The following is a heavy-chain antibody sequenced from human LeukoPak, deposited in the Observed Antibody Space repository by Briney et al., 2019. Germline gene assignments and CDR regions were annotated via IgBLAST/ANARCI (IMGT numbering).Heavy chain of an antibody. CDR2: IYHSGST. CDR3: ARGGGYASPIGY. V-gene: IGHV4-59*01. J-gene: IGHJ4*02. D-gene: IGHD5-12*01. CDR1: GGSINDYY. Sequence: SETLSLTCTVSGGSINDYYWNWVRQPPGKGLEWIGYIYHSGSTNYNPSLKSRVTISVDTSKNQFSLKLSSVTAADTAVYYCARGGGYASPIGYWGQGALVTVSS.